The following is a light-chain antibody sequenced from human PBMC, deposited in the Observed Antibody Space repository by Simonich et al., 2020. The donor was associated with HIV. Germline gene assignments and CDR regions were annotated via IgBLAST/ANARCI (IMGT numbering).Light chain of an antibody. CDR2: EGT. J-gene: IGLJ3*02. Sequence: SALTQPASVSGSPGQSITISCTGTTSDVGNYNLVSWYQQHPGKPPKLMIYEGTKRPSGASNRFACSKSGNTASLTIAGLQAEDEADYYCCSYAGSSTWVFGGGTKLTVL. CDR3: CSYAGSSTWV. V-gene: IGLV2-23*01. CDR1: TSDVGNYNL.